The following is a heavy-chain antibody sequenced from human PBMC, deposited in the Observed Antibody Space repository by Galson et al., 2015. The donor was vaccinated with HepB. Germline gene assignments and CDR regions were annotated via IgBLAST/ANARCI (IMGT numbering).Heavy chain of an antibody. CDR1: GYTLTNYY. V-gene: IGHV1-46*01. CDR2: INPSGGST. J-gene: IGHJ4*02. CDR3: ARDLIGYIDF. D-gene: IGHD2-15*01. Sequence: VKVSCKASGYTLTNYYIHWVRQAPGQGLEWMGIINPSGGSTNYAQKFQGRVTMTRDTSTSTVYMYLSGLRSGDTAVYYCARDLIGYIDFWGQGTLVTVSS.